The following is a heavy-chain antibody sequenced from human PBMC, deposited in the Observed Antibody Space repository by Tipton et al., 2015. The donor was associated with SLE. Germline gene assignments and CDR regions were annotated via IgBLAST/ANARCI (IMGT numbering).Heavy chain of an antibody. J-gene: IGHJ4*02. Sequence: QSGAEVKKPGSSVKVSCKASGGTFSSYAISWVRQAPGQGLEWMGRINPILGIANYAQKFQGRVTITADKSTSTAYMELSSLRSEDTAVYYCAEHYYDSSGLGVWGQGTLVTVSS. CDR2: INPILGIA. CDR3: AEHYYDSSGLGV. V-gene: IGHV1-69*04. CDR1: GGTFSSYA. D-gene: IGHD3-22*01.